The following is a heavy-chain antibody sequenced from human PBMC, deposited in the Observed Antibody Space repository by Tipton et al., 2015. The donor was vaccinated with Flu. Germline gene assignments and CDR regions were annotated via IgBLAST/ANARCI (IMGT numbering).Heavy chain of an antibody. CDR1: GGFVSSYY. Sequence: LRLSCTVSGGFVSSYYWNWIRQPPGKGLERIGYIYNNQYTKYNPSLKSRVTVSVDPSMSQFSLNLRSVTAADTAVYYCARPAGTDFWSGYHIPDWGQGILVTVSS. V-gene: IGHV4-4*09. CDR3: ARPAGTDFWSGYHIPD. CDR2: IYNNQYT. D-gene: IGHD3-3*01. J-gene: IGHJ4*02.